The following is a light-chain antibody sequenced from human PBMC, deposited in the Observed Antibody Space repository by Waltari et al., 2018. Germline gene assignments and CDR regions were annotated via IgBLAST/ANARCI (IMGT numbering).Light chain of an antibody. CDR2: VDS. CDR1: SSNIGNNA. CDR3: AVWDDSLNGVV. Sequence: QSVLTQPPSVSEAPRQRVTISCSGSSSNIGNNAVNWYQQLPGQAPKLLSYVDSLVPSGVSDRFSGSKSGTSASLAISGLQSEDEANYYCAVWDDSLNGVVFGGGTKLTVL. J-gene: IGLJ2*01. V-gene: IGLV1-36*01.